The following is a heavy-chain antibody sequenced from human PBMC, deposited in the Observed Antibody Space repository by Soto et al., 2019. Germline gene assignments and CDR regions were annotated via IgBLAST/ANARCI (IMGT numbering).Heavy chain of an antibody. J-gene: IGHJ4*02. CDR1: GYSFTSYW. CDR3: ARTTYYYDSSDYSPYYFDY. V-gene: IGHV5-10-1*01. Sequence: PGESLKISCKGSGYSFTSYWISWVRQMPGKGLEWMGRIDPSDSYTNYSPSFQGHVTISADKSISTAYLQWSSLKASDTAMYYCARTTYYYDSSDYSPYYFDYWGQGTLVTVSS. CDR2: IDPSDSYT. D-gene: IGHD3-22*01.